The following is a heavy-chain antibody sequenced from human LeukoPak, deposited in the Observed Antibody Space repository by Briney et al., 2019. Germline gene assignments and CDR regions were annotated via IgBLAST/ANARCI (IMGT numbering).Heavy chain of an antibody. CDR2: IIPIFGTA. CDR1: GSTFSSYA. Sequence: SVKVSCKASGSTFSSYAISWVRQAPGQGLEWMGGIIPIFGTANYAQKFQGRVTITADKSTSTAYMELSSLRSEDTAVYYCAGVATPRYCSTTSCYWKGRFDPWGQGTLVTVSS. V-gene: IGHV1-69*06. J-gene: IGHJ5*02. CDR3: AGVATPRYCSTTSCYWKGRFDP. D-gene: IGHD2-2*01.